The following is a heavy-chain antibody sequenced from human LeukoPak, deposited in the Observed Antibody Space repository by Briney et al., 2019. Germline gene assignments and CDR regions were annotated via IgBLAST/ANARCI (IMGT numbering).Heavy chain of an antibody. CDR3: ARGRAIDYGDNYFDY. D-gene: IGHD4-17*01. V-gene: IGHV4-39*07. CDR2: IYYSGST. CDR1: GGSISSSIYY. Sequence: SETLSLTRTVSGGSISSSIYYWGWIRQPPGKGLEWIGSIYYSGSTNYNPSLKSRVTISVDTSRNQFSLKLSSVTAADTAVYYCARGRAIDYGDNYFDYWGQGTLVTVSS. J-gene: IGHJ4*02.